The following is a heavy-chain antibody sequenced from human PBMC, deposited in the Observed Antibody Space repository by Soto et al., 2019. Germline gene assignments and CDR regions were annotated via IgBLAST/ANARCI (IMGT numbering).Heavy chain of an antibody. V-gene: IGHV3-48*02. D-gene: IGHD3-22*01. J-gene: IGHJ4*02. Sequence: DSVKGRFTISRDNAKNSLYLQMNSLRDEDTAVYYCARGNYYDRSGYRYYFDYWGQGTLVTVSS. CDR3: ARGNYYDRSGYRYYFDY.